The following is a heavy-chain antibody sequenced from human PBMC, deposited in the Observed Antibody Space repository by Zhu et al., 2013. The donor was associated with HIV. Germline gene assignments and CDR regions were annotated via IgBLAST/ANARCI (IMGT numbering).Heavy chain of an antibody. CDR1: GYTFTSYG. CDR2: ISAYNGNT. J-gene: IGHJ6*02. Sequence: QVQLVQSGAEVKKPGASVKVSCKASGYTFTSYGISWVRQAPGQGLEWMGWISAYNGNTNYAQKLQGRVTMTTDTSTSTAYMELRSLRSDDTAVYYCARDPTIAVAGPYYYYGMDVWGQGTTVTVSS. V-gene: IGHV1-18*01. D-gene: IGHD6-19*01. CDR3: ARDPTIAVAGPYYYYGMDV.